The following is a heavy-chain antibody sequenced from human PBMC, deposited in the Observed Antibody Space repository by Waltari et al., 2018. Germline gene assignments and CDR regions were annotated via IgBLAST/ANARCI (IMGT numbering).Heavy chain of an antibody. CDR2: IFHSGSS. Sequence: QVQLQESGPGLVKPSQTLSLTCTVSGVSISTDGYYWSWIRQGPGKGLESIGYIFHSGSSYYSPSPKSRFIISLDKSKNQFSLKITSVTAADTAIYYCARVDYCRDGSCSRSIDSWGRGIRVTVSS. CDR1: GVSISTDGYY. D-gene: IGHD3-10*01. J-gene: IGHJ4*02. CDR3: ARVDYCRDGSCSRSIDS. V-gene: IGHV4-31*09.